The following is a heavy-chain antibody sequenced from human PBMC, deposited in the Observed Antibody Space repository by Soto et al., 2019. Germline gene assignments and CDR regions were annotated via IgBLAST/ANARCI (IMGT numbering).Heavy chain of an antibody. Sequence: QVQLVQSGAEVKKPGASVKVSCKASGYTFTSYGISWVRQAPGQGLEWMGWISAYNGNTNYAQKLQGRVTITTDTSTSTGYMELKSLRSDDTAVYYCARDGALGENYCYYGMDVWGQGTTVTVSS. CDR2: ISAYNGNT. CDR3: ARDGALGENYCYYGMDV. V-gene: IGHV1-18*01. D-gene: IGHD3-16*01. CDR1: GYTFTSYG. J-gene: IGHJ6*02.